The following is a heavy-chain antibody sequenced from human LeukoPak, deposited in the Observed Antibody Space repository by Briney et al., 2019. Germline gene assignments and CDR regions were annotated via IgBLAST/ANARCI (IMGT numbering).Heavy chain of an antibody. J-gene: IGHJ4*02. V-gene: IGHV3-23*01. D-gene: IGHD2-8*01. CDR1: GFTFRNYA. Sequence: GGSLRLSCAASGFTFRNYAMTWVRQAPGKGLEWVSVVTGNGDTTYYADSLTGRFTIPRDNSRNTLYLQMNSLRAEDTAVYHCARNAADCTTSACYDSWGQGTLVTVSS. CDR2: VTGNGDTT. CDR3: ARNAADCTTSACYDS.